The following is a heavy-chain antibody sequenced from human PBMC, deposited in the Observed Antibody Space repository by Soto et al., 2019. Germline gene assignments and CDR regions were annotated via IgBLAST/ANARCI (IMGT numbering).Heavy chain of an antibody. CDR1: GGSISSYY. V-gene: IGHV4-59*01. CDR3: ARVASGGDIDY. CDR2: IYYSGST. Sequence: SETLSPTXTVSGGSISSYYWRWIRQPPGKGLEWIGYIYYSGSTNDNPSLKSRVTISVDTSKNQFSLKLSSVTAADTAVYYCARVASGGDIDYWGQGTLVTVSS. D-gene: IGHD6-19*01. J-gene: IGHJ4*02.